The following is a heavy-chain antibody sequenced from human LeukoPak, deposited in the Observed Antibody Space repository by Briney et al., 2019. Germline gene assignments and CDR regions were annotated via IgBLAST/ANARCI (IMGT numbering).Heavy chain of an antibody. Sequence: PGGSLRLPCAASGFTFSSFGMHWVRQAPGKGLEWVAVIWYDGSNKYYADSVKGRFTISRDNSQNTLYLQGNNLRAEDTAVYCCARGRWDTGGLHGLDVWGQGTTVTVSS. CDR2: IWYDGSNK. J-gene: IGHJ6*02. CDR3: ARGRWDTGGLHGLDV. CDR1: GFTFSSFG. V-gene: IGHV3-33*01. D-gene: IGHD2-8*02.